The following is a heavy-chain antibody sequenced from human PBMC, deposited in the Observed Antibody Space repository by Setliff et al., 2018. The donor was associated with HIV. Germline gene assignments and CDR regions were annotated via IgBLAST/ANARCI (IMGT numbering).Heavy chain of an antibody. D-gene: IGHD3-10*01. V-gene: IGHV3-74*03. CDR2: INSDASVM. CDR1: GFTFRNYR. Sequence: GGSLRLSCAASGFTFRNYRMHWVRQPPGKGLVWVSRINSDASVMTFAEFVKGRFTISRDNGKNMVYLQMNSLRAEDTAVYYCARDPLPDFRGWCYWGQGTLVTVSS. CDR3: ARDPLPDFRGWCY. J-gene: IGHJ4*02.